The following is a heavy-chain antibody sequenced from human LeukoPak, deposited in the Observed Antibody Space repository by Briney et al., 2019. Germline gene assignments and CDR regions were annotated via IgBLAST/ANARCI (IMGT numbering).Heavy chain of an antibody. D-gene: IGHD3-10*01. Sequence: SETLSLTCTVSGGSISSYYWSWIRQPPGKGLEWIGYIYYSGSTNYNPSLKSRVTISVDTSKNQFSLKLSSVTAADTAVYYCASDGGSGSYNYFDYWGQGTLVTVSS. CDR2: IYYSGST. V-gene: IGHV4-59*01. J-gene: IGHJ4*02. CDR1: GGSISSYY. CDR3: ASDGGSGSYNYFDY.